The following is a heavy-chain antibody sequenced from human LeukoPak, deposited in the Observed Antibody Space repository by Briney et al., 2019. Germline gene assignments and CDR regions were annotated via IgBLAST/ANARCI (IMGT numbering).Heavy chain of an antibody. CDR3: ARRGPPRTMLRGVKSGWFDP. CDR1: GGSSTNYF. D-gene: IGHD3-10*01. V-gene: IGHV4-34*01. J-gene: IGHJ5*02. CDR2: INRSAST. Sequence: IPSETLSLTCVLYGGSSTNYFWSWIRQPPGKGLEWIGEINRSASTNYNPSLKSRVTISIDTSKNQFSLKLSSVTAADTAVYYCARRGPPRTMLRGVKSGWFDPWGQGTLVTVSS.